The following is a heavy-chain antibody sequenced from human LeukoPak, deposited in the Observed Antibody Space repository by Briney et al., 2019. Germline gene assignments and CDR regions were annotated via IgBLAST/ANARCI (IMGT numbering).Heavy chain of an antibody. V-gene: IGHV1-46*01. CDR1: GYTFTSNY. CDR2: ISPSGGST. D-gene: IGHD2-8*01. CDR3: ARDNDFDY. Sequence: ASVKVSCKAFGYTFTSNYMHWVRQAPGQGPEWMGVISPSGGSTTYAQKFQGRVTMTRDMSTSTVYMELSSLRSEDTAVYYCARDNDFDYWGQGTLVTVSS. J-gene: IGHJ4*02.